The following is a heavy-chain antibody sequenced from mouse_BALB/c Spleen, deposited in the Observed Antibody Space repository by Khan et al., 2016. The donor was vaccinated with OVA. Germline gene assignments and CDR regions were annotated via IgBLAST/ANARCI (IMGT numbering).Heavy chain of an antibody. CDR2: INTHSGVP. CDR1: GYTFPTAG. D-gene: IGHD2-14*01. CDR3: ARGGAAYYRNDGGAMEY. V-gene: IGHV9-4*02. J-gene: IGHJ4*01. Sequence: QVQLQPSGPELKKPGETVRISCKASGYTFPTAGIQWVQKMPGKGLKWIGWINTHSGVPKYAEDFKGRIAFSLEISVRTAYLQITNLKNEDTATDFCARGGAAYYRNDGGAMEYWGQGTSVTVSS.